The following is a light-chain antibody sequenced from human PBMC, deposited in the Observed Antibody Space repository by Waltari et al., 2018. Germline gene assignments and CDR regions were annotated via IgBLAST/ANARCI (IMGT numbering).Light chain of an antibody. CDR1: QSLGIY. V-gene: IGKV3-11*01. Sequence: EIVLTQSPATLSLSPGERATLSCRASQSLGIYLAWYQQKPGQAPRLLIYDASKRVTGIPARFRGSGSGTDFTLTISSLEPEDFAVYYCQQRRRTFGGGTKVEIK. CDR3: QQRRRT. J-gene: IGKJ4*01. CDR2: DAS.